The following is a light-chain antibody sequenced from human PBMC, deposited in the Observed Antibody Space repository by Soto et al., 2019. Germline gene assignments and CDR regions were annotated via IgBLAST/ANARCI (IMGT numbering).Light chain of an antibody. J-gene: IGLJ1*01. CDR3: CSFTTSSTLV. Sequence: QSALTQPRSVSGSPGQSVTISCSGTSSDVGGYDYVSWSQQHPGKAPKLIIYDVSKRPSGVPDRFSGSKSGNTASLTISGLQAEDEADYYCCSFTTSSTLVFGTGTKLTVL. CDR1: SSDVGGYDY. V-gene: IGLV2-11*01. CDR2: DVS.